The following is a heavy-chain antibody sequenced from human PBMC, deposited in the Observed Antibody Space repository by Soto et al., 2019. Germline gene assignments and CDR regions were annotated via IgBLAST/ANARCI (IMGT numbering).Heavy chain of an antibody. V-gene: IGHV1-8*01. CDR2: MNPNTGNS. CDR1: GYTFTSYD. D-gene: IGHD1-1*01. J-gene: IGHJ4*02. CDR3: ARRAETNGWNGFGADKYYFDF. Sequence: GASVKVSCKASGYTFTSYDIYWVRQATGQGLEWMGWMNPNTGNSGYARKFQGRVTVTSDTSINTVHMELSSLRSEDTAVYYCARRAETNGWNGFGADKYYFDFWGQGTLVTVSS.